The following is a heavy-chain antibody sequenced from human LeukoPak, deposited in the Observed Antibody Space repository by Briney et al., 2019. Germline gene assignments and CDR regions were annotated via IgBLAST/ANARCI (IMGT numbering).Heavy chain of an antibody. CDR3: ARVEDSSGYYRPSDY. V-gene: IGHV3-7*01. Sequence: GGSLRLSCAASGFTFSSYWMSWVRQAPGKGLEWVANIKQDGSEKYYVDSVKGRFTISRDNAKNSLYLQMNSLRAEDTAVYYCARVEDSSGYYRPSDYWGQGTLVTVSS. D-gene: IGHD3-22*01. CDR1: GFTFSSYW. J-gene: IGHJ4*02. CDR2: IKQDGSEK.